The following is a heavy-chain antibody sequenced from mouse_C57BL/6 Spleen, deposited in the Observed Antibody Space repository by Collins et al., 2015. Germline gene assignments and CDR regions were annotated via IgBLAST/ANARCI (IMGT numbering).Heavy chain of an antibody. CDR3: ARQAIPTYYSNPCYFDV. V-gene: IGHV5-6*01. Sequence: EVQLVESGGDLVKPGGSLKLSCAASGFTFSSYGMSWVRQTPDKRLEWVATISSGGSYTYYPDSVKGRFTISRDNAKNTLYLQMSSLKSEDTAMYYCARQAIPTYYSNPCYFDVWGTGTTVTVSS. J-gene: IGHJ1*03. CDR1: GFTFSSYG. D-gene: IGHD2-5*01. CDR2: ISSGGSYT.